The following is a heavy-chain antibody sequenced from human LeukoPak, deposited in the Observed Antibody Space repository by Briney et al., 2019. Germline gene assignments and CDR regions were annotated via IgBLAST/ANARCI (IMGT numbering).Heavy chain of an antibody. Sequence: SETLSLTCAVSGGSISSSNWWSWVRQPPGKGLEWIGEIHHSGSTNYNPSLKSRVTISVDKSKNQFSLKLSSVTAADTAVYYCARDHGDYYYGMDVWGQGTTVTVSS. V-gene: IGHV4-4*02. CDR1: GGSISSSNW. CDR2: IHHSGST. CDR3: ARDHGDYYYGMDV. D-gene: IGHD4-17*01. J-gene: IGHJ6*02.